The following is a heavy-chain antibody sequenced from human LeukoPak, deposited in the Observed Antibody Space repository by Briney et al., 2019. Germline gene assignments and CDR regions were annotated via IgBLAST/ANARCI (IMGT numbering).Heavy chain of an antibody. V-gene: IGHV3-23*01. J-gene: IGHJ4*02. CDR3: AKSPYQLPTGAGSDN. CDR2: VSGSGGST. Sequence: GGSLRLSCVVFGFNVETNYRSWFRQAPVKGLEWVSAVSGSGGSTYYADSVKGRFTISRDKSKSTLYLQMNSLRAEDTAVYYCAKSPYQLPTGAGSDNWGQGTLVTVSS. D-gene: IGHD2-2*01. CDR1: GFNVETNY.